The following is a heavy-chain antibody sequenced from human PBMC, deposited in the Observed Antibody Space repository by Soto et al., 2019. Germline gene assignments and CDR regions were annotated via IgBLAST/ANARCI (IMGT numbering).Heavy chain of an antibody. D-gene: IGHD6-19*01. CDR2: INQDGSER. V-gene: IGHV3-7*04. Sequence: EVQLVESGGGLVQPGGSLRLSCAASGFTFSRYWMSWVRQAPGKGLEGVANINQDGSERYYVDSVKGRFTISRDNAKNSLYLQMNSLSAEDTAVYYCTMDTASSIYWGQGTLLTVSS. CDR1: GFTFSRYW. J-gene: IGHJ4*02. CDR3: TMDTASSIY.